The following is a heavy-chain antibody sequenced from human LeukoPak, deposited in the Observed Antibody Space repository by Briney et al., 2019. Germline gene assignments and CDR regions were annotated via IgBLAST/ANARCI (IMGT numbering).Heavy chain of an antibody. D-gene: IGHD5-18*01. CDR1: GYTFTGYY. V-gene: IGHV1-2*02. CDR2: INPNSGGT. J-gene: IGHJ5*02. CDR3: ARGPQLWLRGNWFDP. Sequence: ASVKVSCKASGYTFTGYYMHWVRQAPGRGREWMGWINPNSGGTNYAQKFQGRVTMTGDTSISTAYMELSRLRSDDTAVYYCARGPQLWLRGNWFDPWGQGTLVTVSS.